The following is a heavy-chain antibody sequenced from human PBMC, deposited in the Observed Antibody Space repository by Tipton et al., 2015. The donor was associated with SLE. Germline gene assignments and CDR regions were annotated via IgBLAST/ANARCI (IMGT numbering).Heavy chain of an antibody. J-gene: IGHJ4*01. D-gene: IGHD6-13*01. V-gene: IGHV4-38-2*01. CDR3: ATEWYSSTSFDY. CDR1: GNDISRGTY. CDR2: IFQSGSA. Sequence: PGLVKPSETLSLTCDVSGNDISRGTYWAWIRQPPGKGLEWIGSIFQSGSARYNPSLKSRASISVDTSKNQFSLRLTSVTAADTAVYYCATEWYSSTSFDYWGHGTRVSVSS.